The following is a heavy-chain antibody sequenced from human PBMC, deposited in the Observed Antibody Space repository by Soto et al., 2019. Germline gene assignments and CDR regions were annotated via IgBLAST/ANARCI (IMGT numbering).Heavy chain of an antibody. CDR1: GFTFGRHG. J-gene: IGHJ4*02. V-gene: IGHV3-33*01. CDR2: IGSDGARD. Sequence: QVQLVESRGGVVQPGGSLRLSCAASGFTFGRHGMHWVRQAPGKGLEWVAVIGSDGARDSYADSMKGRFSISRDNGQNTLYLQINSLRVEDTAVYYCARDDDYPDNGLDYWGQGTLVTVSS. D-gene: IGHD4-17*01. CDR3: ARDDDYPDNGLDY.